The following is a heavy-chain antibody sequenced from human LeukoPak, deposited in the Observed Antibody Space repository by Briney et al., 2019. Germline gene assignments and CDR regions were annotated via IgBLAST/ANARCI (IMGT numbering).Heavy chain of an antibody. D-gene: IGHD3-9*01. Sequence: GGSLRLSCAASGFTFSSYAMSWVRQAPGKGLEWVSAISGSGGSTYYADSVKGRFTISRDNSKNTLYLQMNSLRAEDTAVYYCAKDRQRYYGILTGYWGSDYWGQGTLVTVSS. CDR2: ISGSGGST. J-gene: IGHJ4*02. CDR1: GFTFSSYA. CDR3: AKDRQRYYGILTGYWGSDY. V-gene: IGHV3-23*01.